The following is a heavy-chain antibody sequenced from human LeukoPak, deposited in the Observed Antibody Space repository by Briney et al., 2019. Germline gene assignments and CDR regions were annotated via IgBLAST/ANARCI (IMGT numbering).Heavy chain of an antibody. D-gene: IGHD5-18*01. CDR2: IYYSGST. V-gene: IGHV4-59*01. CDR3: ARGPGGYSYGYYFDY. CDR1: GGSISSYY. Sequence: SETLSLTCTVSGGSISSYYWSWIRQPPGKGLEWIGYIYYSGSTNYNPSLRSRVTISVDTSKNQFSLKLSSVTAADTAVYYCARGPGGYSYGYYFDYWGQGTLVTVSS. J-gene: IGHJ4*02.